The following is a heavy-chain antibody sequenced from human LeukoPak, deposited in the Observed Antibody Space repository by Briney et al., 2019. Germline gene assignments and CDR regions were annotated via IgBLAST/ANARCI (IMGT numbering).Heavy chain of an antibody. CDR3: AKVRYCSGVNCYPDDN. Sequence: GGSLRLSCAASGFSFENYAMHWVRQAPGKGLEWVAFIRYDGNNKYYADSVKGRFTISRDNSKNMLYLEMNSLSTEDTAVYYCAKVRYCSGVNCYPDDNWGQGTLVTVSS. CDR2: IRYDGNNK. V-gene: IGHV3-30*02. D-gene: IGHD2-15*01. J-gene: IGHJ4*02. CDR1: GFSFENYA.